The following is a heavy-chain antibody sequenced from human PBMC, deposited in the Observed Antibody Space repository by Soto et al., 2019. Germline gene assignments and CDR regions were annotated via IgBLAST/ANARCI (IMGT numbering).Heavy chain of an antibody. V-gene: IGHV3-23*01. CDR3: AKDDFTDRGDDYFDY. D-gene: IGHD2-21*02. Sequence: GGSLRLSCAASGFSFTNFAMSWVRQAPGKGLEWVAGIGASGDITWYADSVKGRLSISRDNSKNTLYLQLNSLRFEDTAVCYCAKDDFTDRGDDYFDYWGPGTLVTVSS. CDR1: GFSFTNFA. CDR2: IGASGDIT. J-gene: IGHJ4*02.